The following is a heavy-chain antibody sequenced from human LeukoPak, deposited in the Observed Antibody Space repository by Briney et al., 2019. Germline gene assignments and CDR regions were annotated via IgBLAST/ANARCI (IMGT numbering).Heavy chain of an antibody. Sequence: PGGSLRLSCAASGFTFSSYGMHWVRQAPGKGLEWVAVISFDGSNKYYEDSVKGRFTISRDNSKNTLYLQMNSLRPDDTAIYYCARDTLWEWGQGTLVTVSS. D-gene: IGHD1-26*01. J-gene: IGHJ4*02. CDR2: ISFDGSNK. V-gene: IGHV3-30*03. CDR3: ARDTLWE. CDR1: GFTFSSYG.